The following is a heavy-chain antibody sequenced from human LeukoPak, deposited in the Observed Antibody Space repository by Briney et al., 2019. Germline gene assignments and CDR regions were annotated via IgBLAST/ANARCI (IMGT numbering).Heavy chain of an antibody. CDR1: GDSITSHNW. V-gene: IGHV4-4*02. Sequence: SETLSLTCAVSGDSITSHNWWSWVRQSPGKGLQWIGEIYHSGTTNYSPSLKSRVTISVDKSKNQLSLRLTSVTAADTAVYFCASCLFDYYYFDQWGQGTLVTVSS. CDR2: IYHSGTT. D-gene: IGHD3-10*01. J-gene: IGHJ4*02. CDR3: ASCLFDYYYFDQ.